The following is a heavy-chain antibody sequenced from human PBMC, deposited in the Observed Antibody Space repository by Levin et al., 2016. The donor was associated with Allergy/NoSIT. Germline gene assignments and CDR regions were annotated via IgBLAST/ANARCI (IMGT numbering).Heavy chain of an antibody. CDR3: ANDQYSGSYYVAIDY. V-gene: IGHV3-30*18. CDR2: ISYDGSNK. D-gene: IGHD1-26*01. CDR1: GFTFRTYG. Sequence: GESLKISCAASGFTFRTYGMHWVRQAPGKGLEWVADISYDGSNKNYADSVKGRFTIPRDNSKNTLFLQMNSLRTEDTAVYYCANDQYSGSYYVAIDYWGQGTLVTVSS. J-gene: IGHJ4*02.